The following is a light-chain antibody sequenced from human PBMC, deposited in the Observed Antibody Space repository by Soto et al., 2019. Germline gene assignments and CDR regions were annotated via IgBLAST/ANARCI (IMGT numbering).Light chain of an antibody. Sequence: VLTQSPGPLSLSPGERATLSCKASQSVSSYLLWYQQKPGQAPKLLIFAASTRATGIPARFSGSGSGTEFTLTIGSLQSEDVSLYYCQQYNNWPRTFGQGTKVDIK. CDR1: QSVSSY. V-gene: IGKV3-15*01. CDR3: QQYNNWPRT. CDR2: AAS. J-gene: IGKJ1*01.